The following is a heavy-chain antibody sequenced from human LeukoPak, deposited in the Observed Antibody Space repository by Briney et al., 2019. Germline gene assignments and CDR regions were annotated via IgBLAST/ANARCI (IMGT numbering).Heavy chain of an antibody. CDR1: GGSISSSSYY. CDR3: ARLSRAVAGKDYFDY. J-gene: IGHJ4*02. CDR2: IYYSGST. D-gene: IGHD6-19*01. Sequence: SETLSLTCTVSGGSISSSSYYWGWIRQPPGKGLEWIGSIYYSGSTYYNPSLKSRVTISVDTSKNQFSLKLSSVTAADTAAYYCARLSRAVAGKDYFDYWGQGTLVTVSS. V-gene: IGHV4-39*01.